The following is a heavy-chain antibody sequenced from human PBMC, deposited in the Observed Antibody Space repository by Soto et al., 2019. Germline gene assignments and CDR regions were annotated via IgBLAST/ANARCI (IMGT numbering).Heavy chain of an antibody. D-gene: IGHD3-22*01. CDR1: GYSISSGYY. J-gene: IGHJ5*02. V-gene: IGHV4-38-2*01. CDR2: IYHSGST. Sequence: SETLSLTCAVSGYSISSGYYWGWIRQPPGKGLEWIGSIYHSGSTYYNPSLKSRVTISVDTSKNQFSLKLSSVTAADTAVYYCARDYYDSSGYYGSKSNWFDPWGQGTLLTVSS. CDR3: ARDYYDSSGYYGSKSNWFDP.